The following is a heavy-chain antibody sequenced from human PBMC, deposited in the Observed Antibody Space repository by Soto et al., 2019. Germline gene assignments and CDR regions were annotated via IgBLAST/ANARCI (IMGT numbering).Heavy chain of an antibody. CDR3: ARDRAPRGWSYLDL. J-gene: IGHJ4*02. D-gene: IGHD2-15*01. Sequence: QVQLVQSGAEVKKPGSSVKISCKAFGGSFSDYAISWVLQAPGQGLRWMGGIIPIFGTQNYAHKFQDRVTFTAHESTNTAYMELSRLTSEDTAVYYCARDRAPRGWSYLDLWGQGTQVTVSS. V-gene: IGHV1-69*01. CDR2: IIPIFGTQ. CDR1: GGSFSDYA.